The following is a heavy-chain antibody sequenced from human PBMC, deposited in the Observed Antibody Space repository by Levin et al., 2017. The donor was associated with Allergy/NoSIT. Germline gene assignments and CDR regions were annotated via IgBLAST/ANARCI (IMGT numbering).Heavy chain of an antibody. J-gene: IGHJ4*02. CDR2: INSAGSDT. Sequence: GASVKVSCAASGFTFSNYWMHWVRQTPGKGLVWVSRINSAGSDTAYADSVKGRFTISRDNAQNTLYLQMSSLTAEDTAVYYCARVACSGGNCVDFDSWGQGSLVTVSS. CDR3: ARVACSGGNCVDFDS. CDR1: GFTFSNYW. V-gene: IGHV3-74*01. D-gene: IGHD2-15*01.